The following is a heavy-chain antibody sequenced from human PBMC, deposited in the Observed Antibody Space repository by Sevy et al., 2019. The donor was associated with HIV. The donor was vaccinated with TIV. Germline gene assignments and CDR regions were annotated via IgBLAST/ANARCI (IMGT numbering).Heavy chain of an antibody. J-gene: IGHJ4*02. CDR1: GYSISSGYV. CDR2: VYHSGRP. CDR3: ARAPSTNYFDD. Sequence: SETLSLTCDVSGYSISSGYVWGWIRQPPGGVLEWIGSVYHSGRPYYNPSLKSRVTISRDTSKNQFSMSLTSVTAADTAVYYCARAPSTNYFDDWGQGTLVTVSS. V-gene: IGHV4-38-2*01.